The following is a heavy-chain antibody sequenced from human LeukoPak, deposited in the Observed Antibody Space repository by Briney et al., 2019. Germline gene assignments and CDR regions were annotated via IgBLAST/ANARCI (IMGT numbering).Heavy chain of an antibody. CDR2: IYTSGST. Sequence: SETLSLTCTVSGDSISSSDYYWGWIRQPPGKGLEWIGLIYTSGSTKYNPSLKSRITISLDTSKNQFSLQLNSVTAADTAVYYCAREYGHWGQGTLVTVSS. D-gene: IGHD3-10*01. V-gene: IGHV4-61*02. J-gene: IGHJ4*02. CDR3: AREYGH. CDR1: GDSISSSDYY.